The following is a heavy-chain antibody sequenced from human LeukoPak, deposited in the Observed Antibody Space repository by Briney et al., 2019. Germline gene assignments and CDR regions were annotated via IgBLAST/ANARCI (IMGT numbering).Heavy chain of an antibody. J-gene: IGHJ4*02. CDR1: GFTFSSYG. V-gene: IGHV3-30*03. CDR3: ARLAGRADYFDY. CDR2: ISYDGSNK. Sequence: PGGSLRLSCAASGFTFSSYGMHWVRQAPGKGLEWVAVISYDGSNKYYADSVKGRFTISRDNAKNSLYLQMNSLRAEDTAVYYCARLAGRADYFDYWGQGTLVTVSS. D-gene: IGHD6-13*01.